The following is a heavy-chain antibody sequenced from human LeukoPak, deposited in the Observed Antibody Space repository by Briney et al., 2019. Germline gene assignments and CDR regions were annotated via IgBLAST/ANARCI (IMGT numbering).Heavy chain of an antibody. CDR1: GGSISNYH. V-gene: IGHV4-4*07. Sequence: SETLSLTCDVSGGSISNYHWSWIRQPAGKGLEWIGRIYTSGSTNYNPSLKSRVTMSIDTSKNQFSLRLTSVTAADTAVYYCARHDGGGYNQPDFDYWGQGTLVTVSS. CDR2: IYTSGST. D-gene: IGHD5-24*01. CDR3: ARHDGGGYNQPDFDY. J-gene: IGHJ4*02.